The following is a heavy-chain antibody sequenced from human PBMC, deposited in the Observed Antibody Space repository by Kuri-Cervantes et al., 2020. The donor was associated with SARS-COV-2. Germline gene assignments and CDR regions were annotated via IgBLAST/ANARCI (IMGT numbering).Heavy chain of an antibody. D-gene: IGHD3-3*01. V-gene: IGHV3-7*04. Sequence: GRSLKISCEASGFTLTDRCRAWFRQAPGKGLEWVAAIKADGGEMVYVDSAKGRFTISRDNAKNSVFLQVNSVRIEDTSLYFCAWGRGWTFDIWGRGTMVTVSS. CDR3: AWGRGWTFDI. CDR2: IKADGGEM. J-gene: IGHJ3*02. CDR1: GFTLTDRC.